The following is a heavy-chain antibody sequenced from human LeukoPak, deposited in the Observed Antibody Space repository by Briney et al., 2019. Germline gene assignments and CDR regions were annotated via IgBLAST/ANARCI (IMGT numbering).Heavy chain of an antibody. CDR3: ARGLYDFWSGYETNWFDP. D-gene: IGHD3-3*01. J-gene: IGHJ5*02. Sequence: ASVKVSCKASGYTFTGYYMHWVRQAPGQGLEWMGWINPNSGGTNYAQKFQGRVTMTRDTSISTAYMELSRLRSDDTAVYYCARGLYDFWSGYETNWFDPWGQGTLVIVSS. CDR2: INPNSGGT. CDR1: GYTFTGYY. V-gene: IGHV1-2*02.